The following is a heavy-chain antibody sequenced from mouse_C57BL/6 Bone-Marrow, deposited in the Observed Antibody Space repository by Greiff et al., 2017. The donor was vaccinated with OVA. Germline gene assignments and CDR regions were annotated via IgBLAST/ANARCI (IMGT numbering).Heavy chain of an antibody. CDR3: VSEYYYGSSYGDY. CDR2: IRSKSNNYAT. V-gene: IGHV10-1*01. CDR1: GFSFNTYA. D-gene: IGHD1-1*01. J-gene: IGHJ2*01. Sequence: EVQGVESGGGLVQPKGSLKLSCAASGFSFNTYAMNWVRQAPGKGLEWVARIRSKSNNYATYYADSVKDRFTISRDDSESMLYLQMNNLKTEDTAMYYCVSEYYYGSSYGDYWGQGTTLTVSS.